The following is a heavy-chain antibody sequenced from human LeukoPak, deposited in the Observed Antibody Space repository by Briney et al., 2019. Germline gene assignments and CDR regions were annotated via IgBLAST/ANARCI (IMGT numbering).Heavy chain of an antibody. J-gene: IGHJ6*04. CDR2: IKQDGSEK. D-gene: IGHD3-10*02. V-gene: IGHV3-7*01. Sequence: GGSLRLSCAASGFTFSSYWMSWVRQAPGKGLEWVANIKQDGSEKYYVDSVRGRFTISRDNTKNSLFLQMNSLRAEDTAVYYCAELGITMIGGVWGKGTTVTISS. CDR3: AELGITMIGGV. CDR1: GFTFSSYW.